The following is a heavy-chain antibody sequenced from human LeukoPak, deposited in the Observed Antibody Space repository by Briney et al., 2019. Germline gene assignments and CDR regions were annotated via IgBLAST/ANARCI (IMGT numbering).Heavy chain of an antibody. CDR1: GGSFSGYY. CDR2: INHSGST. D-gene: IGHD6-13*01. CDR3: ARDTGIAAAGREYFQH. J-gene: IGHJ1*01. Sequence: SETLSLTCAVYGGSFSGYYWNWIRQPPGKGLEWIGEINHSGSTNYNPSLKSRVTISVDTSKNQFSLKLSSVTAADTAVYYCARDTGIAAAGREYFQHWGQGTLVTVSS. V-gene: IGHV4-34*01.